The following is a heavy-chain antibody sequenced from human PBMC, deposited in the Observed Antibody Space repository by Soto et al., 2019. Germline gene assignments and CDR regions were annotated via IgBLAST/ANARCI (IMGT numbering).Heavy chain of an antibody. CDR3: ARDPHPQDFWSVPSYNWFDP. V-gene: IGHV4-34*10. CDR2: INPGAIT. D-gene: IGHD3-3*01. Sequence: SETLSVTCAVSGGSCGDFSWSWLRPSPGKGLEWIGEINPGAITNYNPSLKTRVTMSLDTANNQLSLKLHSVIAADTAVYYCARDPHPQDFWSVPSYNWFDPWGQGTMGNVSS. J-gene: IGHJ5*02. CDR1: GGSCGDFS.